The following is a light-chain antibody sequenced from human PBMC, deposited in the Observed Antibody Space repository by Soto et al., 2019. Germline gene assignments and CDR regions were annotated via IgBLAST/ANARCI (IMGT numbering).Light chain of an antibody. CDR3: QHADRFPLIT. CDR1: QTISSH. J-gene: IGKJ5*01. CDR2: AAS. V-gene: IGKV1-39*01. Sequence: DIQMTQSPSSLSASVGDRVTITCRASQTISSHLNWYQQKPGKAXNLLVYAASSLQSGVPSRFTGIVSGTDFTLTISSLQTEDFANYVGQHADRFPLITFCQGTRLE.